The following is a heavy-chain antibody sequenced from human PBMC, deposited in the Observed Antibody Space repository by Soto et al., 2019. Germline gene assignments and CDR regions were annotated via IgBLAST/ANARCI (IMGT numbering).Heavy chain of an antibody. V-gene: IGHV1-3*01. CDR2: INAGNGNT. CDR3: ASYSGAGWDIADRGWFDP. CDR1: GYTFTSYA. J-gene: IGHJ5*02. Sequence: ASVKVSCKASGYTFTSYAMHWVRQAPGQRLEWMGWINAGNGNTKYSQKFQGRVTITRDTSASTAYMELSSLRSEDTAVYYCASYSGAGWDIADRGWFDPWGQGTLVTVSS. D-gene: IGHD5-12*01.